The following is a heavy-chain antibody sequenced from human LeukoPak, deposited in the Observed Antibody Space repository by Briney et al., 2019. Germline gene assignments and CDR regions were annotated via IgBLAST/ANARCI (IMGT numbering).Heavy chain of an antibody. V-gene: IGHV3-48*01. D-gene: IGHD5-24*01. CDR3: ARGYKYAFDN. CDR2: IGIDSGNT. Sequence: TGGSLRLSCAASGFTFSDYSMNWVRQAPGKGLEWISYIGIDSGNTNYADSVKGRFTISGDKAKNSLHLQMNSLRVEDTAVYYCARGYKYAFDNWGQGTLVTVSS. CDR1: GFTFSDYS. J-gene: IGHJ4*02.